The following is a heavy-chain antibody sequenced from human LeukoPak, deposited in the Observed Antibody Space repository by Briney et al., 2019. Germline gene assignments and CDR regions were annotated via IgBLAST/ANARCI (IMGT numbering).Heavy chain of an antibody. CDR2: ISSSSGYI. V-gene: IGHV3-21*01. D-gene: IGHD1-26*01. CDR1: GFTFSNYS. CDR3: AREWESDL. Sequence: PGGSLRLSCEASGFTFSNYSMNWVRQAPGKGLEWVSSISSSSGYIYYADSVKGRFTISRDNAKNSLYLQMNSLRAEDTAVYYCAREWESDLWGQGTLVTVSS. J-gene: IGHJ5*02.